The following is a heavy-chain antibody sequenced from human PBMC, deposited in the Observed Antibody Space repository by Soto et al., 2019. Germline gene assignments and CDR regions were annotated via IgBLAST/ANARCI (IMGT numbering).Heavy chain of an antibody. V-gene: IGHV1-69*13. D-gene: IGHD6-13*01. CDR3: ARKAAAGSSYFDY. J-gene: IGHJ4*02. CDR2: ITSIFGTA. CDR1: GGTFSSNS. Sequence: ASVKVSCKASGGTFSSNSINWVRQTPGQGLEWMGGITSIFGTAYYAQKFQGRVTITADESTSTVYMEVSSLTSEDTAVYYCARKAAAGSSYFDYWGQGTLVTAPQ.